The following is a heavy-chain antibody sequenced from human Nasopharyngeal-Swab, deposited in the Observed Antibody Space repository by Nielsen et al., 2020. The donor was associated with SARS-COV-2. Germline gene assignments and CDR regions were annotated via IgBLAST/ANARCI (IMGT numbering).Heavy chain of an antibody. CDR2: IKQDGSEK. CDR3: ARGVTLVRGGLGMDV. V-gene: IGHV3-7*01. Sequence: GESLKISCAASGFTFSRYWMSWVRQAPGKGLEWVANIKQDGSEKDYVDSVKGRFIISRDNAKNSLYLQMNSLRAEDTAVYYCARGVTLVRGGLGMDVWGQGTTVTVSS. CDR1: GFTFSRYW. J-gene: IGHJ6*02. D-gene: IGHD3-10*01.